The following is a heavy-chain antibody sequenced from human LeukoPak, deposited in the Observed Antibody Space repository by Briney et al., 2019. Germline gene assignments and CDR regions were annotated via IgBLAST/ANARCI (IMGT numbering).Heavy chain of an antibody. D-gene: IGHD3-16*01. CDR2: IGSSGGST. Sequence: GGSLRLSCAASGFIFSSYAMSWVRQAPGEGLEWVSTIGSSGGSTYYADSVKGRFTISRDNSKNTLYLQMSTLRAEDTAVYYCAKLGAYYSMDVRGQGTTVTVSS. CDR1: GFIFSSYA. J-gene: IGHJ6*02. CDR3: AKLGAYYSMDV. V-gene: IGHV3-23*01.